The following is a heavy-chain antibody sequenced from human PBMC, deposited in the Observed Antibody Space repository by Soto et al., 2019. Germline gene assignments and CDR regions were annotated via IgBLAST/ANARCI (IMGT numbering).Heavy chain of an antibody. J-gene: IGHJ4*02. CDR3: AGLYHYDSSGYYEY. D-gene: IGHD3-22*01. Sequence: ASVKISCKASVNSFTTYYMHWVRQAPGQGLEWMGIINPSGGRTTYAQKFQGRVTMTRDTSTRTFHMELSSLTSEDTAVYYCAGLYHYDSSGYYEYWGKGTLVTVSS. V-gene: IGHV1-46*01. CDR2: INPSGGRT. CDR1: VNSFTTYY.